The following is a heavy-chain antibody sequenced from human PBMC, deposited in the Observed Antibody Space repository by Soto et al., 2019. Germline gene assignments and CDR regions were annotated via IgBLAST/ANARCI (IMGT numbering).Heavy chain of an antibody. J-gene: IGHJ3*01. V-gene: IGHV3-23*01. CDR3: VKQLLSFIVGADAFDV. D-gene: IGHD3-22*01. Sequence: EVQLLESGGTVVQPGGSLRLSCAASGFTFSTYGVSWVRQAPGKGLEWVSTISGSGYKTFYADSVQARFTISRDNSHNTVSLLMNNLRADETALYYVVKQLLSFIVGADAFDVCGQGTMVSVSS. CDR2: ISGSGYKT. CDR1: GFTFSTYG.